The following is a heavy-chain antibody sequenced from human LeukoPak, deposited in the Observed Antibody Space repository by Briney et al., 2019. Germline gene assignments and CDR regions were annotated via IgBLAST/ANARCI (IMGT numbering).Heavy chain of an antibody. CDR3: ARGGHYYDSSGYHH. D-gene: IGHD3-22*01. CDR2: MNPNSGNI. CDR1: GYTFSTYD. V-gene: IGHV1-8*01. Sequence: ASVKVSCKAAGYTFSTYDINWVRQATGQGLGWMGWMNPNSGNIGYAQKFQGRVTMTRNTSISTAYMELSSLRSEDTAVYYCARGGHYYDSSGYHHWGQGTLVTVSS. J-gene: IGHJ4*02.